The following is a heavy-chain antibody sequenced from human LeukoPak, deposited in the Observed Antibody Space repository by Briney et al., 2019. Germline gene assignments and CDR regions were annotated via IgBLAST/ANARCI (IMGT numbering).Heavy chain of an antibody. D-gene: IGHD2-15*01. CDR1: GGTFSSYA. Sequence: ASVKVSCKASGGTFSSYAISWVRQAPGQGLEWMGGIIPIFGTANYAQKFQGRVTITADESTSTAYMELSSLRSEDTAVYYCARDLCSGGSCYSSNWFDPWGQGTLVTVSS. CDR3: ARDLCSGGSCYSSNWFDP. CDR2: IIPIFGTA. J-gene: IGHJ5*02. V-gene: IGHV1-69*13.